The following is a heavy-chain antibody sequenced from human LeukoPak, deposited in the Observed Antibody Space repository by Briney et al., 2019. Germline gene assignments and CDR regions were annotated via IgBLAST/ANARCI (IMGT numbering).Heavy chain of an antibody. CDR3: ARRSISGSSLSYFDY. Sequence: SETLSLTCTVSGGSISSYYWSWIRQPPGKGLEWIGNIYDSGSTNYNPSLKSRVTISVDTSKNQCSLKLSSVTAADTAVYYCARRSISGSSLSYFDYWGQGTLVNVSS. CDR2: IYDSGST. CDR1: GGSISSYY. V-gene: IGHV4-59*01. J-gene: IGHJ4*02. D-gene: IGHD3-22*01.